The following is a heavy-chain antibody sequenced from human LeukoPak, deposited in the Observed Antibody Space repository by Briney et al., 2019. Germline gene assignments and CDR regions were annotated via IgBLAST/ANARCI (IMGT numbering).Heavy chain of an antibody. CDR2: IYYSGST. CDR3: AREYSYGSSYFDY. CDR1: GGSISSGDYY. D-gene: IGHD5-18*01. Sequence: TSQTLSLNCTVSGGSISSGDYYWSWIRQPPGKGLEWIGYIYYSGSTYYNPSLKSRVTISVDTSKNQFSLKLSSVTAADTAVYYCAREYSYGSSYFDYWGQGTLVTVSS. J-gene: IGHJ4*02. V-gene: IGHV4-30-4*08.